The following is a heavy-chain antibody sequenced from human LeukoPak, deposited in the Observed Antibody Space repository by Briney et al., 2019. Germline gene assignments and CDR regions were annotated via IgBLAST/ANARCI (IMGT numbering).Heavy chain of an antibody. CDR3: ARADCPSSTCYLRRSWFDP. D-gene: IGHD2-2*01. V-gene: IGHV3-21*06. CDR1: GFSLASYD. Sequence: GGSLRLSCAASGFSLASYDMNWVRQAPGKGLEWVSSISFSSTYIYYRASVKGRFTISRDNAKNSLYLEMNNLRDEDTAVYYCARADCPSSTCYLRRSWFDPWGQGTLVTVSS. J-gene: IGHJ5*02. CDR2: ISFSSTYI.